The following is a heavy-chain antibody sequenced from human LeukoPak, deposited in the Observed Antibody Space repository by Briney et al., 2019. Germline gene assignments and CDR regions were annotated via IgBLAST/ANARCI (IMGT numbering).Heavy chain of an antibody. CDR1: GFTFSSYW. J-gene: IGHJ6*02. V-gene: IGHV3-74*01. CDR3: ARDRYYTMDV. Sequence: PGGSLRLSCAASGFTFSSYWMHWVRQVPGKGLVWVSRINSNGDTIYADSVKGRFTISRDNAKNTLYLQTNSLRADDTAVYYCARDRYYTMDVWGLGTTVTVSS. CDR2: INSNGDT.